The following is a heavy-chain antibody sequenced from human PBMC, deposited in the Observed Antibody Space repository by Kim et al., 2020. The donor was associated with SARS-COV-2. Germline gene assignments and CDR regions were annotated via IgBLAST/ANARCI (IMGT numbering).Heavy chain of an antibody. V-gene: IGHV3-33*01. J-gene: IGHJ6*02. CDR1: GFTFSSYG. D-gene: IGHD3-10*01. CDR2: IWYDGSNK. CDR3: ARDRHSITMVHLGYLGTWDGMDV. Sequence: GGSLRLSCAASGFTFSSYGMHWVRQAPGKGLEWVAVIWYDGSNKYYADSVKGRFTISRDNSKNTLYLQMNSLRAEDTAVYYCARDRHSITMVHLGYLGTWDGMDVWGQGTTVTVSS.